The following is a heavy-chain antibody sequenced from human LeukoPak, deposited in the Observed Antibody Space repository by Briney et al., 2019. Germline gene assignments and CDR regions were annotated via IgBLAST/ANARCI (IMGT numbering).Heavy chain of an antibody. Sequence: GGSLRLSCAAPGFIFDDYAIHWVRQAPGKGLEWVSLISGDGGSTFYADSVKGRFTISRDNSKNSLYLQMSSLRSEDTALYYFARESERSGWYDYWGQGTLVTVSS. J-gene: IGHJ4*02. D-gene: IGHD6-19*01. CDR3: ARESERSGWYDY. CDR1: GFIFDDYA. CDR2: ISGDGGST. V-gene: IGHV3-43*02.